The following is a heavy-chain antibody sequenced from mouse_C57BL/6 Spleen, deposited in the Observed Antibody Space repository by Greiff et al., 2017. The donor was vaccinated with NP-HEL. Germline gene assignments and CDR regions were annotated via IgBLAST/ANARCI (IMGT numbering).Heavy chain of an antibody. Sequence: DVKLVESGGGLVKPGGSLKLSCAASGFTFSSYAMSWVRQTPEKRLEWVATISDGGSYTYYPDNVKGRFTISRDNAKNNLYLQMSHLKSEDTAMYYCARGNGYDYYYAMDYWGQGTSVTVSS. J-gene: IGHJ4*01. V-gene: IGHV5-4*03. CDR1: GFTFSSYA. D-gene: IGHD2-2*01. CDR2: ISDGGSYT. CDR3: ARGNGYDYYYAMDY.